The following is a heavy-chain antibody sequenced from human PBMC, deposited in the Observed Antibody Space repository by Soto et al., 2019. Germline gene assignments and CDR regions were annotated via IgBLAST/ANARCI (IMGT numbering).Heavy chain of an antibody. D-gene: IGHD3-3*01. CDR3: AIDHKGEDSFYDFWSGSYGMDV. V-gene: IGHV4-4*02. CDR2: IYHSGST. J-gene: IGHJ6*02. CDR1: GGSISSSNW. Sequence: SENLSLTCAVSGGSISSSNWWSWVRQPPGKGMEGIGEIYHSGSTNYNPSLKSRVTISVDKSKNHFSLKLSSVTAADTAVYYCAIDHKGEDSFYDFWSGSYGMDVWGQGTTVTVSS.